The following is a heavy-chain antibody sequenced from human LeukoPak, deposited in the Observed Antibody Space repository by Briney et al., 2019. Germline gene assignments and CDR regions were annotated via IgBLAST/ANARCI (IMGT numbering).Heavy chain of an antibody. J-gene: IGHJ4*02. D-gene: IGHD6-19*01. CDR2: ISGSGGST. V-gene: IGHV3-23*01. Sequence: GGSLRLSCAASGFTFSSYAMSWVRQAPGKGLEWVSAISGSGGSTYYADSVKGRFTISRDNSKNTLYLQMNSLRAEDTAVYYCARYSSGGELFDYWGQGTLVTVSS. CDR3: ARYSSGGELFDY. CDR1: GFTFSSYA.